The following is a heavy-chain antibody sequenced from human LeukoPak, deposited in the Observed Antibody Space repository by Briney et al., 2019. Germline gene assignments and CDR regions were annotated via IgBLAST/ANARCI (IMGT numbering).Heavy chain of an antibody. CDR3: ARMVQSYYYGSGSYRYRDYYYGMDV. J-gene: IGHJ6*02. CDR2: INHSGST. V-gene: IGHV4-34*01. CDR1: GGSFSGYY. D-gene: IGHD3-10*01. Sequence: PSETLSLTCAVYGGSFSGYYWSWIRQPPGKGLEWIGEINHSGSTNYNPSLKSRVTISVDTSKNQFSLTLSSVTAADTAVYYCARMVQSYYYGSGSYRYRDYYYGMDVWGQGTTVTVSS.